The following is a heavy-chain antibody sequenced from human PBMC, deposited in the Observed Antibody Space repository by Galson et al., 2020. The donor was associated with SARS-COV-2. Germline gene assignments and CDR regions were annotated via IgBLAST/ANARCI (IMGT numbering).Heavy chain of an antibody. CDR1: GFTFNDFW. D-gene: IGHD6-19*01. Sequence: GGSLRLSCAVTGFTFNDFWMRWIRQAPGKGLEWVANIKGDGSETNYADFVKGRFSISRDNAANSLYLQMNSLRVEDSAVYYCSREGWQGGYWGQGTRVTVSS. CDR2: IKGDGSET. V-gene: IGHV3-7*01. J-gene: IGHJ4*02. CDR3: SREGWQGGY.